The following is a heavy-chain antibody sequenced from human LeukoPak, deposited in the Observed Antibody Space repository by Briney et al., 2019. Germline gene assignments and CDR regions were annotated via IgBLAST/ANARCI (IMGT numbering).Heavy chain of an antibody. Sequence: PGGSLRLSCAASGFTFSSYSINWVRQAPGKGLEWITYISSSGSTRYYADSVRGRFTISRDNAKNSLYLQMNSLRAEDTAVYYCARTVSSSVFDYWGQGILVTVSS. CDR1: GFTFSSYS. J-gene: IGHJ4*02. D-gene: IGHD6-6*01. CDR3: ARTVSSSVFDY. V-gene: IGHV3-48*01. CDR2: ISSSGSTR.